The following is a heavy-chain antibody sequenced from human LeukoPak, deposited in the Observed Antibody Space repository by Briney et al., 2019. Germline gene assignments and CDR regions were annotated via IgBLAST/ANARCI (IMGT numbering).Heavy chain of an antibody. CDR2: ISYDGGNK. V-gene: IGHV3-30*03. Sequence: PGRSLRLSCAASGFTFSSYGMHWVRQAPGKGLEWVAVISYDGGNKYYTDSVKGRFTISRDNSKNTLYLQMNSLRAEDTAVYYCARDRSSCSGGSCTEVLDYWGQGTLVTVSS. J-gene: IGHJ4*02. D-gene: IGHD2-15*01. CDR3: ARDRSSCSGGSCTEVLDY. CDR1: GFTFSSYG.